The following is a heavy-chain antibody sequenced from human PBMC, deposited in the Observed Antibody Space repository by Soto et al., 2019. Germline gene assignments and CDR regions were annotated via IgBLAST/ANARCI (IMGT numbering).Heavy chain of an antibody. D-gene: IGHD6-19*01. J-gene: IGHJ4*02. Sequence: EVQLVESGGGLVKPGGSLRLSCAASGFTFSNAWMSWVRQAPGKELEWVGRIKSKTDGGTTDYAAPVKGRFTISRDDSKNTLYLQMNSLKTEDTAVYYCTTARLVAGYDYWGQGTLVTVSS. CDR2: IKSKTDGGTT. CDR1: GFTFSNAW. V-gene: IGHV3-15*01. CDR3: TTARLVAGYDY.